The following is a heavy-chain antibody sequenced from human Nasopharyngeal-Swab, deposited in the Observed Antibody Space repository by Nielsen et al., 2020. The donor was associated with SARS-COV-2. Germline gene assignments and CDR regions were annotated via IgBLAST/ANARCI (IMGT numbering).Heavy chain of an antibody. J-gene: IGHJ4*02. CDR2: IYSGGSST. V-gene: IGHV3-23*03. Sequence: WIRQPPGKGLEWVSVIYSGGSSTYYADSVKGRFTISRDNSKNTLYLQMNSLRAEDTAVYYCAKDFSYYYDSSGYFDYWGQGTLVTVSS. CDR3: AKDFSYYYDSSGYFDY. D-gene: IGHD3-22*01.